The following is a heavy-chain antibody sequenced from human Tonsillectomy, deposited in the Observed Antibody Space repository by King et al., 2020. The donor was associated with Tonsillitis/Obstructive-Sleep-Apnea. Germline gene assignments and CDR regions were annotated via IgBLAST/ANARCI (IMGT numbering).Heavy chain of an antibody. Sequence: VQLQQWGAGLLRPSETLSLSCAVYGGPFSTYYWSWIRQPPEKGLEWSGEINHSGDANYNPSLKSRVTISVDTSKNQFSLRLNSVTAADTAVYYCARGMEQDFWGGNYSDAFDIWGQGTMVTVSS. CDR3: ARGMEQDFWGGNYSDAFDI. V-gene: IGHV4-34*01. J-gene: IGHJ3*02. CDR1: GGPFSTYY. CDR2: INHSGDA. D-gene: IGHD3-3*01.